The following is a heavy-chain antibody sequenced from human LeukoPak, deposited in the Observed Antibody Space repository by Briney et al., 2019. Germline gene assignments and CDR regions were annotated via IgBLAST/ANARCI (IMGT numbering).Heavy chain of an antibody. J-gene: IGHJ4*02. CDR3: TKSYYYDSSGYYIIFDY. V-gene: IGHV3-49*03. CDR1: GFTFGDYA. Sequence: GGSLRLSCTASGFTFGDYAMSWFRQAPGKGLEWVGFIRSKAYGGTTEYAASVKGRFTISRDDSKSIAYLQRSSLKTEDTAVYYCTKSYYYDSSGYYIIFDYWGQGTLVTVSS. CDR2: IRSKAYGGTT. D-gene: IGHD3-22*01.